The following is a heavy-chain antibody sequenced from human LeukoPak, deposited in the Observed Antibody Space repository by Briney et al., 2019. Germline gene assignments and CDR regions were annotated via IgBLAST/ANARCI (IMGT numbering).Heavy chain of an antibody. CDR2: IYTSGST. CDR3: ARGYYYGSGVGIDY. V-gene: IGHV4-61*02. Sequence: SQTLSLTCTVSGGSISSGSYYWSWIRQPAGKGLEWIGRIYTSGSTNYNPSLKSRVTISVDTSKNQFSLKLSSVTAADTAVYYCARGYYYGSGVGIDYWGQGTLVTVSS. J-gene: IGHJ4*02. CDR1: GGSISSGSYY. D-gene: IGHD3-10*01.